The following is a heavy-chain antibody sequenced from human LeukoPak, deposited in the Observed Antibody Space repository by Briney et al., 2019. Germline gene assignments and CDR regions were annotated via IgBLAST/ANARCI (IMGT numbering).Heavy chain of an antibody. CDR1: GFTFRSYG. J-gene: IGHJ4*02. CDR3: VKDRSPGIAVAGTGYYFDY. Sequence: GSLRLSCAASGFTFRSYGMHWVRQAPGKGLEWVAVLSYDASNKYQTDSVRGRFTISRDNSKNTLYLQMDSLGAEDTAVYYCVKDRSPGIAVAGTGYYFDYWGQGTLVTVSS. CDR2: LSYDASNK. D-gene: IGHD6-19*01. V-gene: IGHV3-30*18.